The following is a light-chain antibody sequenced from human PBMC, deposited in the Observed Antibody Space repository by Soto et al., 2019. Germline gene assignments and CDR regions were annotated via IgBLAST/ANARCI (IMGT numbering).Light chain of an antibody. Sequence: EVVMTQSPLSLPVTLGQPASISCRSSQSLAYIDGNTYLSWFQQRPGQSPRRVIYKVSNRESGVPDRFSGSGSGTDFTLKISRVEAEDVGVYYCMQGTHWPPYTFGQGTKLEIK. CDR1: QSLAYIDGNTY. J-gene: IGKJ2*01. V-gene: IGKV2-30*01. CDR3: MQGTHWPPYT. CDR2: KVS.